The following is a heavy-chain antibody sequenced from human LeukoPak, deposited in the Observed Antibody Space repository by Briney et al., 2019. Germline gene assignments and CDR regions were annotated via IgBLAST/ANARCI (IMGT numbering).Heavy chain of an antibody. D-gene: IGHD6-13*01. CDR2: IKQDGSGK. Sequence: GRSLRLSCAPSGFTFSSNWMSWVRQAPGKGREWVANIKQDGSGKYNVDSVKGRVTTYRDNAKNSRSLQMNGLRAEDTAVYNCARDQSIAAAGTRAFDIWGQGTMVTVSS. J-gene: IGHJ3*02. V-gene: IGHV3-7*01. CDR1: GFTFSSNW. CDR3: ARDQSIAAAGTRAFDI.